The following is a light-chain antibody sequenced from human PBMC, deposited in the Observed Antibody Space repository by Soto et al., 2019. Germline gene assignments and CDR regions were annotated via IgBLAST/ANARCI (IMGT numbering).Light chain of an antibody. CDR1: RSFSSN. J-gene: IGKJ4*01. Sequence: EIVMTQSPATLSVSPGERATLSCRASRSFSSNLAWYQQKPGQTPRLLIYGASTRATGVPARFSASVSGTEFTLTISSLQFEDFAVYYCQQYNKWPLTFGGGTKVEIK. CDR3: QQYNKWPLT. V-gene: IGKV3-15*01. CDR2: GAS.